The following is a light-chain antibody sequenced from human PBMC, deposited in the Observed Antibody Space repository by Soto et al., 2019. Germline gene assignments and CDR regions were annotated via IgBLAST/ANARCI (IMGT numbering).Light chain of an antibody. J-gene: IGLJ1*01. CDR3: LLSYNGPYV. CDR2: DTS. Sequence: QAVVSQEPSLTVSPGGTVTLTCGSSTGDVTSGHYPYWFQQKPGQAPRTLIDDTSNRHSWTPARFSGSLLGGKAALTLSGAQPEDEAEYYCLLSYNGPYVFGAGTKLTVL. CDR1: TGDVTSGHY. V-gene: IGLV7-46*01.